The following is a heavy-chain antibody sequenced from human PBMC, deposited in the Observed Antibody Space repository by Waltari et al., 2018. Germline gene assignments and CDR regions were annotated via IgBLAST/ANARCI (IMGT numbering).Heavy chain of an antibody. CDR1: GFTFSSYW. V-gene: IGHV3-7*01. CDR3: ASGYSYGLFDY. J-gene: IGHJ4*02. Sequence: EVQLVESGGGLVQPGGSLRLSCAASGFTFSSYWPSWVRQAPGKGLEWVANIKQDGSEKYYVDSVKGRFTISRDNAKNSLYLQMNSLRAEDTAVYYCASGYSYGLFDYWGQGTLVTVSS. D-gene: IGHD5-18*01. CDR2: IKQDGSEK.